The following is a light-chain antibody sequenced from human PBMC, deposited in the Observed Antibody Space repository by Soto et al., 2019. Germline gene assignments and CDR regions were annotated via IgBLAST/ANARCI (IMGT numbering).Light chain of an antibody. CDR2: GAS. Sequence: IVFTQSPGTLSLSSGERATLSCRASQSVSSSYLAWYQQKPGQAPRLLIYGASSRATGIPDRFSGSGSGTDFTLTISRLEPEDFAVYYCQQYGRSPHFGPGTKVDI. CDR1: QSVSSSY. J-gene: IGKJ3*01. CDR3: QQYGRSPH. V-gene: IGKV3-20*01.